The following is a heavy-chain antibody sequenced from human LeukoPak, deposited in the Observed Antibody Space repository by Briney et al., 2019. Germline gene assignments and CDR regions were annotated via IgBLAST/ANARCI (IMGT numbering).Heavy chain of an antibody. CDR3: ATAPRIETDSDY. CDR1: VYTLTELS. CDR2: FDPEDGET. Sequence: GASVKVSCKVSVYTLTELSMHWVRRAPGKGLEWMGGFDPEDGETIYAQKFQGRVTMTEDTSTDTAYMELSSLRSEDTAVYYCATAPRIETDSDYWGQGTLVTVSS. J-gene: IGHJ4*02. V-gene: IGHV1-24*01. D-gene: IGHD1-26*01.